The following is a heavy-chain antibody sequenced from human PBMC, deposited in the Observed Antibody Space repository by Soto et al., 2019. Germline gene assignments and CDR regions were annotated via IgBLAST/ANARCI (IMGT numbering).Heavy chain of an antibody. Sequence: SETLSLTCAVYGGSFSGYYWSWIRQPPGKGLEWIGEINHSGSTNYNPSLKSRVTISVDTSKNQFSLKLSSVTAADTAVYYCARLVSSGRYYYYYYGMDVWGQGTTVTVYS. CDR1: GGSFSGYY. V-gene: IGHV4-34*01. CDR2: INHSGST. J-gene: IGHJ6*02. D-gene: IGHD6-19*01. CDR3: ARLVSSGRYYYYYYGMDV.